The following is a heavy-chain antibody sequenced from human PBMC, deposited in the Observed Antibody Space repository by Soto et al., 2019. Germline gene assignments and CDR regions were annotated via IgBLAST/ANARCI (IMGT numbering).Heavy chain of an antibody. V-gene: IGHV3-23*01. CDR3: AKDAVMVSSSYNYFDY. CDR1: GFFFTTYA. D-gene: IGHD6-13*01. Sequence: GGSLRLSCAASGFFFTTYAMNWVRQAPGKGLEWVSGISGSGGATSYADSVKGRFTISRDNSKNTLHLNMDSLRADDTAVYFCAKDAVMVSSSYNYFDYWGQGTLVTVSS. J-gene: IGHJ4*02. CDR2: ISGSGGAT.